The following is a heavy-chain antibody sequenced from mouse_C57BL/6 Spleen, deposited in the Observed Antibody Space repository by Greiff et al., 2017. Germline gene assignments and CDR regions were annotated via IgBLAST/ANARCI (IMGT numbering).Heavy chain of an antibody. J-gene: IGHJ3*01. CDR3: ARSGSSRFAY. D-gene: IGHD1-1*01. CDR1: GYAFTNYL. V-gene: IGHV1-54*01. CDR2: INPGSGGT. Sequence: QVQLQQSGAELVRPGTSVKVSCKASGYAFTNYLIEWVKQRPGQGLEWIGVINPGSGGTNYNEKFKGKATLTADKSSSTAYMQLSSLTSEDSAVYFCARSGSSRFAYWGQGTLVTVSA.